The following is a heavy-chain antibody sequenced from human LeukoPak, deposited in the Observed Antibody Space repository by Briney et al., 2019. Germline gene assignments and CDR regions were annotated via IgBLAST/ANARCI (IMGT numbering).Heavy chain of an antibody. CDR2: IRSGATTI. Sequence: GGSLRLSCEASGFSFSEDYMSWLGQPPGKGLEWIAYIRSGATTIYYADSVKGRLTISRDDAKNSLFLQMNSLRAEDTAIYYCATINFRPYWGQGTLVTVSS. V-gene: IGHV3-11*01. CDR3: ATINFRPY. D-gene: IGHD1-1*01. J-gene: IGHJ4*02. CDR1: GFSFSEDY.